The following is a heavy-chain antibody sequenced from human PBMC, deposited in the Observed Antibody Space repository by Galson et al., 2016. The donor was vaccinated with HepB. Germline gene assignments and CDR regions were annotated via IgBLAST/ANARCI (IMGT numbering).Heavy chain of an antibody. CDR2: ISVYNGNT. CDR1: GYTFNTYG. CDR3: ARDSRTSYYDYAWGNYRYEDIWFDP. V-gene: IGHV1-18*01. J-gene: IGHJ5*02. Sequence: SVKVSCKASGYTFNTYGITWVRQAPGQGLEWMGWISVYNGNTNYAQKFQGRVTMTTDTSTSTAYMELRSLRSDDTAVYYCARDSRTSYYDYAWGNYRYEDIWFDPWGQGTLVTVSS. D-gene: IGHD3-16*02.